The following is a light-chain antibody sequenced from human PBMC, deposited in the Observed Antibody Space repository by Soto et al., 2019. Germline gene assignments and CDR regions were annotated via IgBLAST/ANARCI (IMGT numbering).Light chain of an antibody. CDR1: QSVSSNY. CDR3: QQYGTSPYT. V-gene: IGKV3-20*01. J-gene: IGKJ2*01. CDR2: GAS. Sequence: EIVLTQSPGTLSLSPGESATLSCRASQSVSSNYLAWYQQKPGQAPRLLIYGASSRATGIPDRFSGSGSGAGFTLTISRLEPEDFAVYYCQQYGTSPYTFGQGTKVDIK.